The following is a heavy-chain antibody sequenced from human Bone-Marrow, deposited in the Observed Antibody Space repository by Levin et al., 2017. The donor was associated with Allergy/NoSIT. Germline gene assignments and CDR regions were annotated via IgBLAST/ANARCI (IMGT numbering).Heavy chain of an antibody. CDR3: AREPYCGGDCYSLSWWFDP. V-gene: IGHV4-4*07. J-gene: IGHJ5*02. CDR1: GGSISSYY. Sequence: SETLSLTCTVSGGSISSYYWSWIRQPAGKGLEWIGRIYTSGSTNYNPSLKSRVTMSVDTSKNQFSLKLSSVTAADTAVYYCAREPYCGGDCYSLSWWFDPWGQGTLVTVSS. D-gene: IGHD2-21*02. CDR2: IYTSGST.